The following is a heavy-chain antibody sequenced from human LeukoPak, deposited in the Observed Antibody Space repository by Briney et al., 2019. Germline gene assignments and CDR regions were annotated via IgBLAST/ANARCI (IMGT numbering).Heavy chain of an antibody. Sequence: PSETLSLTCAVYGGSFSGYYWSWIRQPPGKGLEWIGEINHSGSTNYNPSLKSRVTISVDTSKNQFSLKLSSVTAADTAVYYCARVRWRWPDYWGQGTLVTVSS. J-gene: IGHJ4*02. D-gene: IGHD5-24*01. CDR1: GGSFSGYY. CDR2: INHSGST. CDR3: ARVRWRWPDY. V-gene: IGHV4-34*01.